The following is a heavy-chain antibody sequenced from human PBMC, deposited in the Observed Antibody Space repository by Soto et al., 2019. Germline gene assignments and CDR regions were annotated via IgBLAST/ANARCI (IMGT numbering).Heavy chain of an antibody. CDR3: ARDFNYWTSGWSDVFDM. V-gene: IGHV1-18*01. CDR1: GYTFARYG. Sequence: ASVKVSCKTSGYTFARYGISWVRQAPGQGLEWMGWISADNSKTRYVENIQGRVTMTTDTSTTTAYMELRSLRSDDTAMYYCARDFNYWTSGWSDVFDMRGQRTMVTVSS. CDR2: ISADNSKT. J-gene: IGHJ3*02. D-gene: IGHD6-13*01.